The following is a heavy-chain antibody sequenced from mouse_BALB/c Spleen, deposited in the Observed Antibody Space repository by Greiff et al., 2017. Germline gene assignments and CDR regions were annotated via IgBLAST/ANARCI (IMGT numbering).Heavy chain of an antibody. Sequence: EVKLVESGGGLVKPGGSLKLSCAASGFTFSSYTMSWVRQTPEKRLEWVATISSGGSYTYYPDSVKGRFTISRDNAKNTLYLQMTSLRSEDTAMYYCARGENGYYYAMDYWGQGTSVTVSS. D-gene: IGHD2-2*01. J-gene: IGHJ4*01. V-gene: IGHV5-9-1*01. CDR3: ARGENGYYYAMDY. CDR1: GFTFSSYT. CDR2: ISSGGSYT.